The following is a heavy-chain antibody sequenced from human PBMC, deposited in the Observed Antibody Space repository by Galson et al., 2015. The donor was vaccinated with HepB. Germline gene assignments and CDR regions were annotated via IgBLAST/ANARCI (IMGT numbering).Heavy chain of an antibody. J-gene: IGHJ6*02. CDR3: ARVGIVVVPAATYYYYGMDV. CDR1: GGTFSSYA. V-gene: IGHV1-69*13. CDR2: INPIFGTA. Sequence: SVKVSCKASGGTFSSYAISWVRQAPGQGLEWMGGINPIFGTANYAQKFQGRVTITADESTSTAYMELSSLRSEDTAVYYCARVGIVVVPAATYYYYGMDVWGQGTTVTVSS. D-gene: IGHD2-2*01.